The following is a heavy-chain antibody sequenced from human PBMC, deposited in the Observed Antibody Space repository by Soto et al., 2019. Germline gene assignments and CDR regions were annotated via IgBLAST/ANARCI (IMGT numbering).Heavy chain of an antibody. Sequence: ASVKVSCKASGCTFTGYYMHWVRQAPGQGLEWMGWINPNSGGTNYAQKFQGWVTMTRDTSISTAYMELSRLRSDDTAVYYCARDSGRLVRGVRMPYYYYYMDVWGKGTTVTVSS. V-gene: IGHV1-2*04. CDR2: INPNSGGT. J-gene: IGHJ6*03. CDR1: GCTFTGYY. CDR3: ARDSGRLVRGVRMPYYYYYMDV. D-gene: IGHD3-10*01.